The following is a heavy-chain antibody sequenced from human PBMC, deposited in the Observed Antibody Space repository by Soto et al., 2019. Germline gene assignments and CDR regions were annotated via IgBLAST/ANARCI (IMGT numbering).Heavy chain of an antibody. CDR2: IRSKANSYAT. D-gene: IGHD2-2*01. CDR3: TVVVPAAIADY. CDR1: GFTFSGSA. Sequence: PGGSLRLSCAASGFTFSGSAMHWVRQASGKGLEWVGRIRSKANSYATAYAASVKGRFTISRDDSKNTAYLQMNSLKTEDTAVYYCTVVVPAAIADYWGQGTLVTVSS. V-gene: IGHV3-73*01. J-gene: IGHJ4*02.